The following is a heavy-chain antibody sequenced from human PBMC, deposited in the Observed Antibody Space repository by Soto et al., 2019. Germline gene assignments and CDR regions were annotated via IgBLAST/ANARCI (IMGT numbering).Heavy chain of an antibody. D-gene: IGHD5-12*01. J-gene: IGHJ6*02. V-gene: IGHV3-15*07. Sequence: GGSLRLSCAASGFTFSNAWMNWVRQAPGKGLEWVGRIKSKTDGGTTDYAAPVKGRFTISRDDSKNTLYLQMNGLKTEDTAVYYCTTVSEMATIMDYYYYGMDVWGQGTTVTVSS. CDR1: GFTFSNAW. CDR2: IKSKTDGGTT. CDR3: TTVSEMATIMDYYYYGMDV.